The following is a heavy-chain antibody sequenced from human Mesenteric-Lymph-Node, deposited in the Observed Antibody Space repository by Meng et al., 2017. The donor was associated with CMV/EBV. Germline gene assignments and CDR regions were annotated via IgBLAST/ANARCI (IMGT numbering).Heavy chain of an antibody. CDR1: GYTLTHYY. V-gene: IGHV1-46*01. Sequence: ASVKVSCKAFGYTLTHYYMHWVRQAPGQGLEWMGIINPTDGSTTYAQKFQGRVTMTRDTSTNTVYMELSSPRSEDTAMYYCARKGPRPGLDYWGQGTLVTVSS. CDR2: INPTDGST. D-gene: IGHD6-6*01. J-gene: IGHJ4*02. CDR3: ARKGPRPGLDY.